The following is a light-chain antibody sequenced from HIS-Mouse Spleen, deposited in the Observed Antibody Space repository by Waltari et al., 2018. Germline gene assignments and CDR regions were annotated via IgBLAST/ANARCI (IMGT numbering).Light chain of an antibody. CDR3: SLYTSSSTLV. CDR2: EVS. J-gene: IGLJ2*01. CDR1: SSDVGSYNR. V-gene: IGLV2-18*01. Sequence: QSALTQPPSVSGSPGQSVTISCTGTSSDVGSYNRVSWYQQPPGTAPKLMVYEVSNRPSGVPDRFSGSKSGNTASLTISGLQAEYEADYYCSLYTSSSTLVFGGGTKLTVL.